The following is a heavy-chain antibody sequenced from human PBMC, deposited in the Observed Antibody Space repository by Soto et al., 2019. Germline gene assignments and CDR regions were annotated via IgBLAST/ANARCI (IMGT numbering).Heavy chain of an antibody. J-gene: IGHJ6*02. CDR1: GGTFSSYA. Sequence: QVQLVQSGAEVKKPESSVKVSCKASGGTFSSYAISWVRQAPGQGLEWMGGIIPIFGTANYAQKFQGRVTITADEXXSXAXXELSSLRSEDTAVYYCATENLAAAASQNYYYGMDVWGQGTTVTVSS. CDR2: IIPIFGTA. V-gene: IGHV1-69*12. D-gene: IGHD6-13*01. CDR3: ATENLAAAASQNYYYGMDV.